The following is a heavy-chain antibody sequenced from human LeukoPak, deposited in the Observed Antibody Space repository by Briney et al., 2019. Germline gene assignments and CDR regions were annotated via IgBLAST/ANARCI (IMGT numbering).Heavy chain of an antibody. V-gene: IGHV1-69*04. CDR3: ASSGLCGGDCYSFDY. CDR1: GGTFSSYA. CDR2: IIPILGIA. D-gene: IGHD2-21*02. J-gene: IGHJ4*02. Sequence: SVKVSCKASGGTFSSYAISWVRQAPGQGLEWMGRIIPILGIANYAQKFQGRVTITADKSTSTAYMELSSLRSEDTAVYYCASSGLCGGDCYSFDYWGQGTLVTVSS.